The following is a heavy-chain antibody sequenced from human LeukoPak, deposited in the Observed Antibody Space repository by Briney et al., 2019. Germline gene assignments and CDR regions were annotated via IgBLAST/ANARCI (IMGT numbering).Heavy chain of an antibody. J-gene: IGHJ4*02. CDR2: ISAYNGNT. V-gene: IGHV1-18*01. Sequence: ASVKVSCKASGYTFTSYGISWVRQAPGQGLEWMGWISAYNGNTNYAQKLQGRVTMTIDTSASTAYMELRSLRSDDTAVYYCARRRAVADTPDYWGQGTLVTVSS. CDR1: GYTFTSYG. CDR3: ARRRAVADTPDY. D-gene: IGHD6-19*01.